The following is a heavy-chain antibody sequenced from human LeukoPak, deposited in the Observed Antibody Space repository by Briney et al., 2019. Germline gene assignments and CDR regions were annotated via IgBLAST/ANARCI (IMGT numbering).Heavy chain of an antibody. CDR3: ARDTPGSWYYFDF. CDR1: GGSISSYY. V-gene: IGHV4-59*01. Sequence: SETLSLTCTVSGGSISSYYWSWIWQPPGKGLEWIGYIYSSGSTNYNPSLKSRVTISVDTSKNQFSLKLSSVTAADTAMYYCARDTPGSWYYFDFWGQGTLVTVSS. CDR2: IYSSGST. J-gene: IGHJ4*02. D-gene: IGHD6-13*01.